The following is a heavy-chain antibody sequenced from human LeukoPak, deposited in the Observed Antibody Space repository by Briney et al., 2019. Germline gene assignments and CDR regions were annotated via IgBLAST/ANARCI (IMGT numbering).Heavy chain of an antibody. Sequence: SETLSLTCTVSGASVSGSPYYWSWIRQPPGKGLEWIGEINHSGSTNYNPSLKSRVTISVDTSKNQFSLKLGSVTAADTAVYYCARPPYCSGGSCHDYWGQGTLVTVSS. V-gene: IGHV4-34*01. CDR3: ARPPYCSGGSCHDY. J-gene: IGHJ4*02. D-gene: IGHD2-15*01. CDR1: GASVSGSPYY. CDR2: INHSGST.